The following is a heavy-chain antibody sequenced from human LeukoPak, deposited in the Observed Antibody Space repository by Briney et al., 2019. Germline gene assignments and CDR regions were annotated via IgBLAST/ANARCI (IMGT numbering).Heavy chain of an antibody. CDR1: GFTFSSYD. D-gene: IGHD6-19*01. Sequence: PGGSLRLSCAASGFTFSSYDMHWVRQATGKGLEWVSAIGTAGDTYYPGSVKGRFTISRENAKNSLYLQMNSLRAGDTAVYYCARDRFNSGWYWFDPWGQGTLVTVSS. CDR2: IGTAGDT. J-gene: IGHJ5*02. V-gene: IGHV3-13*04. CDR3: ARDRFNSGWYWFDP.